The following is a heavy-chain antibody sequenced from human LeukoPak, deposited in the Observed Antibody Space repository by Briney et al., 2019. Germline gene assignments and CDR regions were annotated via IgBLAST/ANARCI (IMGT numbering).Heavy chain of an antibody. J-gene: IGHJ4*02. CDR1: GFTFSSYA. CDR2: ISYDGSNK. CDR3: ARDPGSGYEEHFDY. Sequence: GGSLRLSCAASGFTFSSYAMHWVRQAPGKGLEWVAVISYDGSNKYYADSVKGRFTISRDNAKDSLYLQMNSLRAEDTAVYYCARDPGSGYEEHFDYWGQGTLVTVSS. V-gene: IGHV3-30*04. D-gene: IGHD5-12*01.